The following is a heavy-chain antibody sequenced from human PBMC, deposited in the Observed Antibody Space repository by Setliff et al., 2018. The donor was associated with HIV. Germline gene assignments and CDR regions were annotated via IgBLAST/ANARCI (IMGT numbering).Heavy chain of an antibody. CDR3: ARRSRIAAAGQYFDY. V-gene: IGHV5-51*01. D-gene: IGHD6-13*01. J-gene: IGHJ4*02. Sequence: PGESLKISCKGSGYRFTTDWIGWVRQMPGKGLEWMGIIYTGDSDTRYSPSFQGQVTISADKSISTAYLQWRSLKASDSAMYYCARRSRIAAAGQYFDYWGQGTLVTVSS. CDR1: GYRFTTDW. CDR2: IYTGDSDT.